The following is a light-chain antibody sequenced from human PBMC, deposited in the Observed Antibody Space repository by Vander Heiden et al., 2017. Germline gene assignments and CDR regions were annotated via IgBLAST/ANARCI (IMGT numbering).Light chain of an antibody. Sequence: QSVLTQPPSVSGAPAQRVTISCTGSSSNIGAGSDVHWYQQLPGTAPKLLIYRNTNRPSGVPERFSGSKSATSASLAITGVQPEDEADYYCQSYDTSLSGFYVFGTGTRVTVL. V-gene: IGLV1-40*01. J-gene: IGLJ1*01. CDR1: SSNIGAGSD. CDR3: QSYDTSLSGFYV. CDR2: RNT.